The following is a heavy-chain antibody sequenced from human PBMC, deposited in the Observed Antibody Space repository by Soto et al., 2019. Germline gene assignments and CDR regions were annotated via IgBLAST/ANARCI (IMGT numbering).Heavy chain of an antibody. V-gene: IGHV1-69*06. CDR2: IIPIFGTA. Sequence: QVQLVQSGAEVKKPGSSVKVSCKASGGTFSSYAISWVRPAPGQGLEWMGGIIPIFGTANYVQKFQGRVTITADKSTSTAYMELSSLRCEDTAVYYCARLYVARDESSGTFGYWYFDLWGRGTLVTVSS. D-gene: IGHD3-22*01. CDR3: ARLYVARDESSGTFGYWYFDL. CDR1: GGTFSSYA. J-gene: IGHJ2*01.